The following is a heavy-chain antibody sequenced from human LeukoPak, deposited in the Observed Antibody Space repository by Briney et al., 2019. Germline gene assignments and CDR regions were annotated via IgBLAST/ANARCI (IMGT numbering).Heavy chain of an antibody. D-gene: IGHD3-16*01. J-gene: IGHJ4*02. CDR3: ATQRGSYLWGTDFDY. V-gene: IGHV1-2*02. CDR2: INPNSGGT. CDR1: GYTFTAYY. Sequence: ASVKVSCKASGYTFTAYYIHWVRQAPGQGLEWMGWINPNSGGTNYAQKFQGRVTMTRDTSISTAYMELSRLRSDDTAVYYCATQRGSYLWGTDFDYWGQGTLVTVSS.